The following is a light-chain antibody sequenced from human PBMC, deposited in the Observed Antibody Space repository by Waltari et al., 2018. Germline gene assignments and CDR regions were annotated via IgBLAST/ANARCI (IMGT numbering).Light chain of an antibody. Sequence: EIVLTQSPATLSLSPGERATLSCRARQSVSSSYLAWYQQKPGQAPRLLIYGASSRATGIPDRFSGSGSGTDFTLTISRLEPEDFAVYYCQQYGSSPGTFGPGTKVEIK. CDR1: QSVSSSY. CDR2: GAS. J-gene: IGKJ1*01. CDR3: QQYGSSPGT. V-gene: IGKV3-20*01.